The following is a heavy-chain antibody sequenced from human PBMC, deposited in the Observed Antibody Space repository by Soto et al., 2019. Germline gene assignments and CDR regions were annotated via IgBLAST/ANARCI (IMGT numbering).Heavy chain of an antibody. CDR2: ISSSSSYI. CDR1: GFTFSSYS. V-gene: IGHV3-21*04. CDR3: GGKRGYGVYYIDF. Sequence: EVQLVESGGGLVKPGGSLRLSCAASGFTFSSYSMNWVRQAPGKGLEWVSSISSSSSYIYYADSVKGRFTISRDNAKNSLKLKLNSLRAEETAGEYGGGKRGYGVYYIDFWGQGTTVTVSS. D-gene: IGHD2-8*01. J-gene: IGHJ6*02.